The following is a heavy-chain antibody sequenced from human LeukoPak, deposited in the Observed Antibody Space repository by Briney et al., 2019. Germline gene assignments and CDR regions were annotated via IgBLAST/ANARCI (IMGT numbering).Heavy chain of an antibody. J-gene: IGHJ6*03. CDR1: GGTFSSYA. D-gene: IGHD6-19*01. CDR3: SIAVAGTGDYYYYYYMDV. CDR2: IIPIFGTA. Sequence: SVKVSCKASGGTFSSYAISWVRQAPGQGLEWMGGIIPIFGTANYAQKFQGRVTITADKSTSTAYMELSSLRSEDTAVYYCSIAVAGTGDYYYYYYMDVWGKGTTVTVSS. V-gene: IGHV1-69*06.